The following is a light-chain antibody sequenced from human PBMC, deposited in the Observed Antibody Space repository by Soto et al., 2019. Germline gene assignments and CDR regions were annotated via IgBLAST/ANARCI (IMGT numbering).Light chain of an antibody. Sequence: DVVMTQSPLSLPVTLGQPASISCRSSQCLLYSDGNTYLTWFQQRPGQSPRRLIYKVSNRDSGVPARFSGSGSGTDFALKISRVEAEDVGVYYCMQGTHWPITFGQGTRLEIK. CDR3: MQGTHWPIT. J-gene: IGKJ5*01. CDR2: KVS. CDR1: QCLLYSDGNTY. V-gene: IGKV2-30*01.